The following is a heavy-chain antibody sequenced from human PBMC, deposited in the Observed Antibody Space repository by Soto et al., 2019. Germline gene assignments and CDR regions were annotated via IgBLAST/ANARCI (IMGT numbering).Heavy chain of an antibody. CDR1: GFTFSSYG. D-gene: IGHD6-6*01. CDR3: AKEYSSSRYYFDY. V-gene: IGHV3-33*06. J-gene: IGHJ4*02. CDR2: IWYDGSNK. Sequence: QEQLVESGGGVVQPGRSLRLSCAASGFTFSSYGMHWVRQAPGKGLEWVAVIWYDGSNKYYADSVKGRFTISRDNSKNTLYLQMNSLRAEDTAVYYCAKEYSSSRYYFDYWGQGTLVTVSS.